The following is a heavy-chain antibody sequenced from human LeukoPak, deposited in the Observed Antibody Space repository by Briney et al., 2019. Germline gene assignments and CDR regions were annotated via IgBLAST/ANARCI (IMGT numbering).Heavy chain of an antibody. CDR3: ARLRAAQSRRKHYYYYYMDV. D-gene: IGHD6-6*01. CDR2: IYYSGGT. V-gene: IGHV4-39*07. J-gene: IGHJ6*03. Sequence: SETLSLTCTVSGASISSSSYYWGWIRQPPGKGLEWVGSIYYSGGTYYNPSLKSRVTISVDTSKNQFSLKLSSVTAADTAVYYCARLRAAQSRRKHYYYYYMDVWGKGTTVTISS. CDR1: GASISSSSYY.